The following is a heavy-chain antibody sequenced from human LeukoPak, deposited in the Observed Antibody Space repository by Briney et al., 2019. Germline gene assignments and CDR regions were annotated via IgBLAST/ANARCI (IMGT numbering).Heavy chain of an antibody. V-gene: IGHV3-21*06. CDR3: AGSSGWPPFDY. CDR1: GLTFSSYT. Sequence: PWGSLRLSCAASGLTFSSYTMNWVRQAPGKGLEWVSSISSSSNYIYYADSMKGRFTISRDDAKNSLYLQMNSLTAEDTAVYYCAGSSGWPPFDYWGQGTMVTVSS. D-gene: IGHD6-19*01. CDR2: ISSSSNYI. J-gene: IGHJ4*02.